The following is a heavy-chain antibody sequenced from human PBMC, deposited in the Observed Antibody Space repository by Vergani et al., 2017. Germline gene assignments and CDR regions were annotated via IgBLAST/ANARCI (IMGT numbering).Heavy chain of an antibody. CDR1: GFTFSSYG. CDR3: ARDGGSSWFGELSRTYYYYGMDV. D-gene: IGHD3-10*01. J-gene: IGHJ6*02. Sequence: QVQLVESGGGVVQPGRSLRLSCAASGFTFSSYGMHWVRQAPGKGLEWVAVIWYDGSNKYYADSVKGRFTISRDNSKNTLYLQMNSLRAEDTAVYYCARDGGSSWFGELSRTYYYYGMDVWGQGTTVTVSS. CDR2: IWYDGSNK. V-gene: IGHV3-33*01.